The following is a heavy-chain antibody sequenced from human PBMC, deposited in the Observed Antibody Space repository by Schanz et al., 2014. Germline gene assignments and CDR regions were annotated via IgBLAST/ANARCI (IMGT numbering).Heavy chain of an antibody. CDR3: TRGREVVAKIFDV. Sequence: EVQLLESGGGLVQPGGSLRLSCATSGFTFSRFGMHWVRQAPGKGLEWVSYISSSSSTIYYADSVKGRFTISRDNAKNSLYLQMNSLRAEDTGVYYCTRGREVVAKIFDVWGQGTMVTVSS. D-gene: IGHD3-22*01. CDR1: GFTFSRFG. V-gene: IGHV3-48*01. CDR2: ISSSSSTI. J-gene: IGHJ3*01.